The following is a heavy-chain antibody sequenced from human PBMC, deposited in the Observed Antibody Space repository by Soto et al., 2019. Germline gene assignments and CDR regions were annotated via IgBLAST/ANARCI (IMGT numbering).Heavy chain of an antibody. CDR3: ASGDYYGSGSYAFDI. V-gene: IGHV4-31*03. Sequence: SETLSLTCTVSGGSISSGGYYWSWIRQHPGKGLEWIGYIYYSGSTYYNPSLKSRVTISVDTSKNQFSLKLSSVTAADTAVYYCASGDYYGSGSYAFDIWGQGTMDTVSS. J-gene: IGHJ3*02. CDR1: GGSISSGGYY. CDR2: IYYSGST. D-gene: IGHD3-10*01.